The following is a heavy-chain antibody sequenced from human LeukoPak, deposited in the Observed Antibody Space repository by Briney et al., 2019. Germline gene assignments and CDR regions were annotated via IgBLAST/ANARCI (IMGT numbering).Heavy chain of an antibody. V-gene: IGHV3-30-3*01. J-gene: IGHJ4*02. CDR1: GFTFSSYA. D-gene: IGHD6-19*01. CDR2: ISYDGSNK. Sequence: GGSLRLSCAASGFTFSSYAMHWVRQAPGKGLEWVAVISYDGSNKYYADSVKGRSTISRDNSKNTLYLQMNSLRAEDTAVYYCARGPGYSSAFDYWGQGTLVTVSS. CDR3: ARGPGYSSAFDY.